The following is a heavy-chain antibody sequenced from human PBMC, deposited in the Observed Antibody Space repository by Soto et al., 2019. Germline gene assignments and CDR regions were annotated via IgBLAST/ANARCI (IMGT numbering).Heavy chain of an antibody. CDR1: GFTFSSYA. CDR2: ISGSGAST. Sequence: EVQLLESGGGLVQPGGSLRLSCAASGFTFSSYAMSWVRQAPGKGLEWVSAISGSGASTYYADSVKGRFTISRDNSENTLYVQMNSLRAEDTALYYCAKDARSNWNTGHYKAAFDIWGQGTMVNVSS. V-gene: IGHV3-23*01. D-gene: IGHD1-1*01. CDR3: AKDARSNWNTGHYKAAFDI. J-gene: IGHJ3*02.